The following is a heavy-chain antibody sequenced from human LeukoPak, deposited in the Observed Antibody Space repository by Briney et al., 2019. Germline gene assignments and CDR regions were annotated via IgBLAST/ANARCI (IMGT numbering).Heavy chain of an antibody. CDR1: GFTFSNNG. D-gene: IGHD2/OR15-2a*01. CDR2: IQFDESEK. Sequence: GGSLRLSCTASGFTFSNNGMHWVRQAPGKGLEWVAFIQFDESEKYYVDSVKGRFTISRDNSKNTLYLHMDRLGAEDTAVYYCAKVGLSIRGWFDPWGQGTLATVSS. CDR3: AKVGLSIRGWFDP. J-gene: IGHJ5*02. V-gene: IGHV3-30*02.